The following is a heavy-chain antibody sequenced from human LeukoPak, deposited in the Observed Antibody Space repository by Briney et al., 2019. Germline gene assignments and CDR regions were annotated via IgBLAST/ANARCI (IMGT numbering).Heavy chain of an antibody. CDR3: AREGDQLLPNWFDP. V-gene: IGHV1-69*04. CDR1: GGTFSSYA. D-gene: IGHD2-2*01. Sequence: ASVKVSCKASGGTFSSYAISWVRQAPGQGLEWMGRIIPILGIANYARKFQGRVTMTRDMSTSTVYMELSSLRSEDTAVYYCAREGDQLLPNWFDPWGQGTLVTVSS. CDR2: IIPILGIA. J-gene: IGHJ5*02.